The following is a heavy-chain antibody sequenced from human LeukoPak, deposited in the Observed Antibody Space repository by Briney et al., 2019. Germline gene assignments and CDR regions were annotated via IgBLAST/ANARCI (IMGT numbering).Heavy chain of an antibody. Sequence: SETLSLTCAVYGGSFSGHFWTWIRQSPGKGLEWIGEVKHTVSTHSNPSLESRVIISLDASKNQFSLKLSSVTAADTAVYYCARGRVGVVTLDYWGQGTLVTVSS. V-gene: IGHV4-34*01. CDR3: ARGRVGVVTLDY. CDR1: GGSFSGHF. J-gene: IGHJ4*02. D-gene: IGHD3-3*01. CDR2: VKHTVST.